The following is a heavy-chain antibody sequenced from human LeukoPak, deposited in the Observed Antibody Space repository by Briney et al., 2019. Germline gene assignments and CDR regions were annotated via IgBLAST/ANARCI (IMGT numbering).Heavy chain of an antibody. CDR3: ARDFRTNYYYYMDV. Sequence: GGSLRLSCAASGFTFSSYAMNWVRQAPGKGLEWVSGISGSGGSTYYADSVKGRFTISRDNTKNTLYVQMNSLRAEDTALYYCARDFRTNYYYYMDVWGKGTTVTVSS. CDR2: ISGSGGST. J-gene: IGHJ6*03. V-gene: IGHV3-23*01. D-gene: IGHD1-14*01. CDR1: GFTFSSYA.